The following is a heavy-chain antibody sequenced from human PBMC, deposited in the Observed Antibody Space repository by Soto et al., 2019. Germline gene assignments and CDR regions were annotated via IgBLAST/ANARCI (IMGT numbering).Heavy chain of an antibody. Sequence: PSETLSLPCTVSGGSISRYYWSWIRQPPWKGLEWIGYIYYSGSTNYNPSLKSRVTISVDTSQNQCSMKLTSVTGAESAVYYRARVVRDTVVVPADPDGGYYYYGRGGWERVTT. D-gene: IGHD2-2*01. V-gene: IGHV4-59*01. CDR3: ARVVRDTVVVPADPDGGYYYYGRGG. J-gene: IGHJ6*01. CDR2: IYYSGST. CDR1: GGSISRYY.